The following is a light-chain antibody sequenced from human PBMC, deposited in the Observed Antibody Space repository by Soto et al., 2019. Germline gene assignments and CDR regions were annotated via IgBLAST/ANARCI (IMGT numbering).Light chain of an antibody. CDR3: QQSNIYPMT. J-gene: IGKJ5*01. Sequence: DIQLTQSPSSVSASVGERVTISCRASQGINNFLAWFQVKPGKAPKPLISGASNLESGVPSKFSGSGSGTDFSLTISSLQPEDSATYYCQQSNIYPMTFGQGTRLEIK. CDR2: GAS. CDR1: QGINNF. V-gene: IGKV1-16*02.